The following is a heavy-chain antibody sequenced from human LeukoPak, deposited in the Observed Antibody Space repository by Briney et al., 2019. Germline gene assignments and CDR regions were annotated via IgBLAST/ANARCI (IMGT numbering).Heavy chain of an antibody. CDR3: ARGRRW. Sequence: SETLFHTCAVYGGSFSGYYWTWIRQPPGKGLEWIGEINDRGLINYNPSLESRLTISIHTSKNQFSLILSSTTAADTAVYYCARGRRWWGQGALVTVSS. CDR2: INDRGLI. D-gene: IGHD5-24*01. CDR1: GGSFSGYY. J-gene: IGHJ4*02. V-gene: IGHV4-34*01.